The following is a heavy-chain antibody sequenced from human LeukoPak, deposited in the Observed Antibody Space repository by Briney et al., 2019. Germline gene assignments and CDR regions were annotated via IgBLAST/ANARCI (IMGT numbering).Heavy chain of an antibody. CDR3: ARGFFEKLHYYDIFDY. CDR1: GGSISSGGYY. Sequence: SETLSLTCTVSGGSISSGGYYWSWIRQHPGKGLEWNGYIYYSGSTYYNPSLKSRVTISVDTSKNQFSLKLSSVTAADTAVYYCARGFFEKLHYYDIFDYWGQGTLVTVSS. D-gene: IGHD3-22*01. J-gene: IGHJ4*02. CDR2: IYYSGST. V-gene: IGHV4-31*03.